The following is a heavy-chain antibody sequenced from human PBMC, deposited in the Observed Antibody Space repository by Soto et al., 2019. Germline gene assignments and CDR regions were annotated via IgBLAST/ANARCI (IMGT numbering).Heavy chain of an antibody. CDR1: GFSLSTSGVG. CDR2: IYWNVDK. V-gene: IGHV2-5*01. D-gene: IGHD3-10*01. CDR3: AHRLKGVWFGELPIRGGYFDY. J-gene: IGHJ4*02. Sequence: QITLKESGPTLVKPTQTLTLTCTFSGFSLSTSGVGLGWIRQPPGKALEWLELIYWNVDKRYSPSLNGRLTIHKDTSKNQVALTMTNMDPVDTATYYCAHRLKGVWFGELPIRGGYFDYWGQGTLVTVSS.